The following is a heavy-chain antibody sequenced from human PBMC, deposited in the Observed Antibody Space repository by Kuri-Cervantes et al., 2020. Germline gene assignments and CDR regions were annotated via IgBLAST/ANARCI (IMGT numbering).Heavy chain of an antibody. CDR2: ISYDGSNK. V-gene: IGHV3-30-3*01. CDR3: ARDGRSGSYPRGFFDC. J-gene: IGHJ4*02. Sequence: GESLKISCAASGFTFSSYAMHWVRQAPGKGLEWVAVISYDGSNKYYADSVKGRFTISRDNSKNTLYLQMNSLRAEDTAVYYCARDGRSGSYPRGFFDCWGQGTLVTVSS. CDR1: GFTFSSYA. D-gene: IGHD1-26*01.